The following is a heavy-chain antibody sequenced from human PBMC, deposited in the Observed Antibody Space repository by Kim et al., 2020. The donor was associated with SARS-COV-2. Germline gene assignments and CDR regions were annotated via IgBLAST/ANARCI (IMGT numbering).Heavy chain of an antibody. V-gene: IGHV4-4*07. Sequence: NPSLKSRVTMSVDTSKNQFSLKLSSVTAADTAVYYCAREDDYGDYVYFDYWGQGTLVTVSS. CDR3: AREDDYGDYVYFDY. J-gene: IGHJ4*02. D-gene: IGHD4-17*01.